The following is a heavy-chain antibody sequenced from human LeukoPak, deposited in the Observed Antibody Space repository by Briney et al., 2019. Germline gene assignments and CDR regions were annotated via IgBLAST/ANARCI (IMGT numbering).Heavy chain of an antibody. CDR2: ISKDGGT. V-gene: IGHV3-23*01. CDR1: GFTFSSYG. CDR3: AKEIGAIGRPAVDY. J-gene: IGHJ4*02. Sequence: PGGTLRLSCAASGFTFSSYGMSWVRQAPGKGLEWVSGISKDGGTFYTDSVKGRFTISRDNSKNTLYLHMSSLGAADTAIYYCAKEIGAIGRPAVDYWGQGTLVTVSS. D-gene: IGHD6-6*01.